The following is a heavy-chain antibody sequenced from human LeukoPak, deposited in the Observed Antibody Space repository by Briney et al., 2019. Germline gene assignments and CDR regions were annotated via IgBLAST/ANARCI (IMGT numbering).Heavy chain of an antibody. J-gene: IGHJ3*02. D-gene: IGHD3-22*01. CDR1: GGSISSYY. Sequence: SETLSLTCTVSGGSISSYYWSWIRQPAGKGLEWIGRIYTSGSTNYNPSLKSRVTMSVDTSKNQFSLKLSSVTAADTAVYYCARDYSGSSGNYPFDAFDIWGQGTMVTVSS. CDR3: ARDYSGSSGNYPFDAFDI. V-gene: IGHV4-4*07. CDR2: IYTSGST.